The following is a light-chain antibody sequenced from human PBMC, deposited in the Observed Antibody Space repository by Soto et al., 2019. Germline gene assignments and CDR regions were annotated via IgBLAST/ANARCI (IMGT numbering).Light chain of an antibody. CDR1: HAISNY. J-gene: IGKJ1*01. V-gene: IGKV1-27*01. CDR3: QKYDRAPRT. CDR2: AAS. Sequence: DIQMTPSPPSLSASVGDRVTLTCRASHAISNYLAWYQQKPGKVPELLIYAASTLQSGVPSRFSGSGSGTDFTLTISSLQPEDVATYYCQKYDRAPRTFGQGTKVDIK.